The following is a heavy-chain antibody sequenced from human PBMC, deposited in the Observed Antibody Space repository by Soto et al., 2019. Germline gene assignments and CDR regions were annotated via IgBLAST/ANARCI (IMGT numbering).Heavy chain of an antibody. CDR1: GYTFTSYG. Sequence: ASVKVSCKASGYTFTSYGISWVRQAPGQGLEWMGWISAYNGNTNYAQKLQGRVTMTTDTSTSTAYMELRSLRSDDTAVYYCARGGYYDSSGYTDAFDIWGQGTRVTVSS. J-gene: IGHJ3*02. CDR3: ARGGYYDSSGYTDAFDI. CDR2: ISAYNGNT. V-gene: IGHV1-18*04. D-gene: IGHD3-22*01.